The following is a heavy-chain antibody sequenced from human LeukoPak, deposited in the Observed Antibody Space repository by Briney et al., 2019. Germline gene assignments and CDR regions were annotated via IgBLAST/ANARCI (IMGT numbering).Heavy chain of an antibody. CDR3: ARHSFMNDYEPPFDI. Sequence: GESLKISCQGIGYMFTNYWLGWVRHMPGKRLEWMGIIYPGDSDARYSPSFQGQITISVDKSINTAYLQWSSLKASDTAMYYCARHSFMNDYEPPFDIWGQGTLVTVSS. D-gene: IGHD5-12*01. V-gene: IGHV5-51*01. J-gene: IGHJ5*02. CDR2: IYPGDSDA. CDR1: GYMFTNYW.